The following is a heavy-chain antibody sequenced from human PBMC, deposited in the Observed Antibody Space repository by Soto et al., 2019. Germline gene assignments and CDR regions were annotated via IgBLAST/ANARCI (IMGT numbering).Heavy chain of an antibody. Sequence: QVQLQQWGAGLLKPSETLSLTCAVYGGSFSGYYWSWIRQPPGKGLEWIGEINPSGSTNYNPSLKGRGTISVDTSMNQFFLKLSSVTAADASVYYCARGLLGGAANWGQGTLVTVSS. CDR3: ARGLLGGAAN. J-gene: IGHJ1*01. CDR1: GGSFSGYY. D-gene: IGHD2-15*01. CDR2: INPSGST. V-gene: IGHV4-34*01.